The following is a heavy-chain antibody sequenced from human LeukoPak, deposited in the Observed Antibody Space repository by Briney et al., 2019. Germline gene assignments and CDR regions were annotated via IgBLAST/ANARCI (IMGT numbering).Heavy chain of an antibody. D-gene: IGHD4-17*01. Sequence: GGSLRLSCAASGFTFSSYAMHWVRQAPGKGLEWVAVIWYDGSNKYYADSVKGRFTISRDNSKNTLYLQMNSLRAEDTAVYYCVTTVTAGEFDYWGQGTLVTVSS. CDR1: GFTFSSYA. CDR2: IWYDGSNK. J-gene: IGHJ4*02. V-gene: IGHV3-33*08. CDR3: VTTVTAGEFDY.